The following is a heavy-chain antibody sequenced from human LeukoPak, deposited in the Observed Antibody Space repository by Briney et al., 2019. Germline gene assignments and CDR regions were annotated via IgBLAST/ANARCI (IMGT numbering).Heavy chain of an antibody. V-gene: IGHV1-46*01. CDR1: GYPFTNYY. D-gene: IGHD1-26*01. J-gene: IGHJ4*02. Sequence: ASVNVSCKASGYPFTNYYIHWVRQAPGQGLEWVGVINPSGGGATYAQSFRDRVNMTRDTSMNTVYMELSSLRFEDTAVYYCARGLGSGNYYAYWGQGTLVSVSS. CDR2: INPSGGGA. CDR3: ARGLGSGNYYAY.